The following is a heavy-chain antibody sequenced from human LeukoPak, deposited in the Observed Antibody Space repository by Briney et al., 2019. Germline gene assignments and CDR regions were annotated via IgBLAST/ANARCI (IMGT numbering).Heavy chain of an antibody. V-gene: IGHV4-59*01. Sequence: SETLSLTCSVSGGSISGYYWNWIRQPPGKGLEWIGYIYYSGSTNYNPSLKSRVSISGDMSKNQISLKVASVTAADTAVYYCARLRGRSGSYSVDPWGQGTLVTVSS. CDR1: GGSISGYY. CDR3: ARLRGRSGSYSVDP. D-gene: IGHD3-10*01. J-gene: IGHJ5*02. CDR2: IYYSGST.